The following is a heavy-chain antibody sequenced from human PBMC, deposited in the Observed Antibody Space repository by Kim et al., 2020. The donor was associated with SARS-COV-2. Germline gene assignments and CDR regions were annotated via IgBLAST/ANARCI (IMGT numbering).Heavy chain of an antibody. D-gene: IGHD4-17*01. CDR3: ARVTTVTTLFDY. CDR1: GGSISSYY. J-gene: IGHJ4*02. CDR2: IYYSGST. Sequence: SETLSLTCTVSGGSISSYYWSWIRQPPGKGLEWIGYIYYSGSTNYNPSLKSRVTISVDTSKNQFSLKLSSVTAADTAVYYCARVTTVTTLFDYWGQGTLV. V-gene: IGHV4-59*01.